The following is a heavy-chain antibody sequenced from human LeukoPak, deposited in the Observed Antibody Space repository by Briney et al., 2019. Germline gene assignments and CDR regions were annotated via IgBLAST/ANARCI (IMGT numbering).Heavy chain of an antibody. Sequence: GSLRLSCAASGFSFSYFAVNWVRQAPGKGLEWIGEINHSGSTNYNPSLKSRVTISVDTSKNQFSLKLSSVTAADTAVYYCARKPDIVVVPAATRRGNNWFDPWGQGTLVTVSS. CDR2: INHSGST. CDR1: GFSFSYFA. D-gene: IGHD2-2*01. V-gene: IGHV4-34*01. CDR3: ARKPDIVVVPAATRRGNNWFDP. J-gene: IGHJ5*02.